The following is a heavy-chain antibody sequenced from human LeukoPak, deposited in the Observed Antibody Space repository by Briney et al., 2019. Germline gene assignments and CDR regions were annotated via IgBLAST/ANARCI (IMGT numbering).Heavy chain of an antibody. CDR3: AKTAYRYCSSTSCHGPPSY. V-gene: IGHV3-21*01. CDR2: ISNSSSYI. J-gene: IGHJ4*02. CDR1: GFTFNNYS. D-gene: IGHD2-2*01. Sequence: GGSLRLSCAASGFTFNNYSMNWVRQAPGKGLEWVSSISNSSSYIYYADSVKGRFTISRDNAKNSLYLQMNSLRAEDTGVYYCAKTAYRYCSSTSCHGPPSYWGQGTLVTVSS.